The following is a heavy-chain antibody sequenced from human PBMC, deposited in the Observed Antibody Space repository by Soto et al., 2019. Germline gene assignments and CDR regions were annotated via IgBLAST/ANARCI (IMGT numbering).Heavy chain of an antibody. J-gene: IGHJ6*04. CDR2: IDWDGEKM. CDR3: AKVKTPCNNYCGTDV. CDR1: EFTFEDFA. Sequence: EVHLVESGGGLVQPGRSLRLSCAASEFTFEDFAMHWVRQSPGKGLEWVSSIDWDGEKMGYAGAVEGRFNISRDNAKNSLELKLTSLTASTTDLYYCAKVKTPCNNYCGTDVWCKGTTVIVSS. V-gene: IGHV3-9*01.